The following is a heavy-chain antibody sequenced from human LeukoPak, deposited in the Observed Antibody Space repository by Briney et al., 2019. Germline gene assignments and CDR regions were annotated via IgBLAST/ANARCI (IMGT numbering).Heavy chain of an antibody. CDR2: ISAYNGNT. J-gene: IGHJ6*03. CDR3: ARGPKAEWLGDYYYYYMDV. D-gene: IGHD6-19*01. V-gene: IGHV1-18*01. CDR1: GYTFTIYG. Sequence: ASVKVSCKASGYTFTIYGISWGRQAPGQGLEWMGCISAYNGNTNYAQKLQGRVTLTTDTSTSTAYMELRSLRSDDTAVYYCARGPKAEWLGDYYYYYMDVWGKGTTVTVSS.